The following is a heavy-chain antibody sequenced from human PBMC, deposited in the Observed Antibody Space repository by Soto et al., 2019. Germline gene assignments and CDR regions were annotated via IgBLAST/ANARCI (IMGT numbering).Heavy chain of an antibody. CDR3: ARSLGETTSLFDY. Sequence: QVQLVQSGAEMKQPGASVKLSCQASGYIFIHCFMHWVRQAPGQGLEWMGGINPSSGTTTYAQKFQGRVPVTRDTSTSTVYMELSSLGSGDTAMYYCARSLGETTSLFDYWGQGSLVTVSA. J-gene: IGHJ4*02. D-gene: IGHD1-26*01. CDR2: INPSSGTT. V-gene: IGHV1-46*01. CDR1: GYIFIHCF.